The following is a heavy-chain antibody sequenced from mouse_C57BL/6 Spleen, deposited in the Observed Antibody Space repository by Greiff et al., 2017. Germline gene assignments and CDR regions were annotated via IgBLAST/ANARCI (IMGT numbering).Heavy chain of an antibody. CDR2: IDPSDSYT. V-gene: IGHV1-50*01. CDR1: GYTFTSYW. J-gene: IGHJ4*01. D-gene: IGHD2-4*01. Sequence: QVQLQQPGAELVKPGASVKLSCKASGYTFTSYWMQWVKQRPGQGLEWIGEIDPSDSYTNYNQKFKGKATLTVDPSSSTAYMQRSSLTSEDSAVYYCARSNYEDAMDDWGQGTSVTVSS. CDR3: ARSNYEDAMDD.